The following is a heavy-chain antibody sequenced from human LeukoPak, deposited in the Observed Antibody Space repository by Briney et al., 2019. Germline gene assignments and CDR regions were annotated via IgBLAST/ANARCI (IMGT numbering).Heavy chain of an antibody. V-gene: IGHV3-33*08. CDR3: ATGSGYYYDH. CDR2: AYHDEWPGNSK. CDR1: GFSFTNYW. D-gene: IGHD3-22*01. Sequence: GGSLRLSCAASGFSFTNYWMHWVRQAPGKGLEWVAVAYHDEWPGNSKYYVDSVKGRFTVSRDNPKNTLYLQMSSLRAEDTAVYYCATGSGYYYDHWGQGTLVTVSS. J-gene: IGHJ4*02.